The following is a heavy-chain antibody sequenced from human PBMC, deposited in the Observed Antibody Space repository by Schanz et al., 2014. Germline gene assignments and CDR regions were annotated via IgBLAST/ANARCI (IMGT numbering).Heavy chain of an antibody. J-gene: IGHJ5*01. CDR2: ITGSGSKT. Sequence: EVQLLESGGGLVQPGGSLRISCAASGFVFRTFAMYWVRQAPGKGLEWVSAITGSGSKTYYADSVKGRFIVSRDNSRATLFLQMDSLRAADTAFYYCAKWEDIVPEPEPMRGWFDSWGQGTLVTVSS. CDR3: AKWEDIVPEPEPMRGWFDS. CDR1: GFVFRTFA. D-gene: IGHD2-8*01. V-gene: IGHV3-23*01.